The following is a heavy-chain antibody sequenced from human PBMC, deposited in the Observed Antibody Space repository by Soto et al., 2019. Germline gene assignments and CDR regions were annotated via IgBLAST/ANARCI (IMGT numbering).Heavy chain of an antibody. J-gene: IGHJ6*02. D-gene: IGHD3-3*01. CDR1: GYSFTSYW. CDR2: IYPGDSDT. Sequence: PGESLKISCKGSGYSFTSYWIGWVRQMPGKGLEWMGIIYPGDSDTRYSPSFQGQVTISADKSISPAYLQWSSLKASDTAMYYCARHSRVPRTFWSGYYTRDYYGMDVWGQGTTVTVSS. CDR3: ARHSRVPRTFWSGYYTRDYYGMDV. V-gene: IGHV5-51*01.